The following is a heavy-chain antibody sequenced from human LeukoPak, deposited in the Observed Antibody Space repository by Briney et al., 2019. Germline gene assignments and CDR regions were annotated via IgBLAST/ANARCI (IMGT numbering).Heavy chain of an antibody. CDR1: GFTFDDYA. CDR3: ARDFFPIVDSTWYEIGY. Sequence: GGSLRLSCAASGFTFDDYAMYWVRQAPGKGLEWVTLISYDGYDKSYADSVRGRFTISRDNSRNTLYLQMDSLRSEDTAVYYCARDFFPIVDSTWYEIGYWGQGTLVTVSS. CDR2: ISYDGYDK. D-gene: IGHD2-21*01. J-gene: IGHJ4*02. V-gene: IGHV3-30-3*01.